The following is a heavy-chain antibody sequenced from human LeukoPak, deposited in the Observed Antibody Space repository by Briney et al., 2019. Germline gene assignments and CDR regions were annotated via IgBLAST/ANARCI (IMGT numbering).Heavy chain of an antibody. D-gene: IGHD6-19*01. CDR3: AREYHSGWYYFDY. CDR2: IWYDGSNK. Sequence: PGGSLRLSCAASGFTFSSYGMHWVRQAPGKGLEWVAVIWYDGSNKYYAGSVKGRFTISRDNSKNTLYLQMNSLRAEDTAVYYCAREYHSGWYYFDYWGQGTLVTVSS. V-gene: IGHV3-33*01. J-gene: IGHJ4*02. CDR1: GFTFSSYG.